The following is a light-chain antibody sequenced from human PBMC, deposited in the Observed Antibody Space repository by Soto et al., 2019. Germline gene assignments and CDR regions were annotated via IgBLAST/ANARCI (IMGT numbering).Light chain of an antibody. CDR3: QQSYNTPWT. CDR2: LAS. V-gene: IGKV1-39*01. Sequence: DTQMTQSPSSLSASVGDRVTITCRASQTIDSYLNWYQHKPGKAPKLLIYLASSLQSGVPSRFSGSGSGTDFTLTISSLQPEDFATYYCQQSYNTPWTFGQGTKVEIK. CDR1: QTIDSY. J-gene: IGKJ1*01.